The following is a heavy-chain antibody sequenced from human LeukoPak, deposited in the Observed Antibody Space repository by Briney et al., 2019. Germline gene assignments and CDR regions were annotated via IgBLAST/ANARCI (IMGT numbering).Heavy chain of an antibody. CDR2: IYSSGST. Sequence: RPSETLSLTCTVSGGSISSGSYYWSWIRQPAGKALEWNGRIYSSGSTNYNPSLKSRATISVDTSKNQFALKLSSVTAADTAMYYCARGLSPRDGKGYYFDYWGQGTLVTVSS. J-gene: IGHJ4*02. V-gene: IGHV4-61*02. CDR1: GGSISSGSYY. D-gene: IGHD2-21*02. CDR3: ARGLSPRDGKGYYFDY.